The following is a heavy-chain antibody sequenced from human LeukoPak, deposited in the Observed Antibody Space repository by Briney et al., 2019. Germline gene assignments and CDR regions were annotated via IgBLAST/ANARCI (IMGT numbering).Heavy chain of an antibody. Sequence: SETLSLTCTASGGSISSYYWSWIRQPPGKGLEWIGYIYYSGSTNYNPSLKSRVTISVDTSKKQFSLNLNSVTAADTAIYYCVRHVSAASHVFDIWGQGIMVTVSS. J-gene: IGHJ3*02. V-gene: IGHV4-59*08. CDR2: IYYSGST. CDR3: VRHVSAASHVFDI. CDR1: GGSISSYY. D-gene: IGHD5/OR15-5a*01.